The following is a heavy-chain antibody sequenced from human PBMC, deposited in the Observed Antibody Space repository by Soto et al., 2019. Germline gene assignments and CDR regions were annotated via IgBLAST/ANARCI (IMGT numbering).Heavy chain of an antibody. CDR3: ARGIAVAGILAWFDP. D-gene: IGHD6-19*01. CDR2: IIPIFGTA. J-gene: IGHJ5*02. Sequence: VKVSCKASGGTFSSYAISWVRQAPGQGLEWMGGIIPIFGTANYAQKFQGRVTITADESTSTAYMELSSLRSEDTAVYYCARGIAVAGILAWFDPWGQGTLVTVSS. V-gene: IGHV1-69*01. CDR1: GGTFSSYA.